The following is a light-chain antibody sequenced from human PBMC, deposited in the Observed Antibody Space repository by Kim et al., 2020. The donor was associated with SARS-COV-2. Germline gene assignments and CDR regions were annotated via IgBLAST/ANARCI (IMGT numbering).Light chain of an antibody. V-gene: IGLV1-51*01. CDR1: PSNVGTHY. Sequence: GQKFTISCPGAPSNVGTHYVSWYQQLPGTAPHLLFYDNNERPSGIPDRFSGSKSGTSATLGITGLQTGDEADYYCGTWDSSLTAVVFGGGTQLTVL. CDR2: DNN. J-gene: IGLJ2*01. CDR3: GTWDSSLTAVV.